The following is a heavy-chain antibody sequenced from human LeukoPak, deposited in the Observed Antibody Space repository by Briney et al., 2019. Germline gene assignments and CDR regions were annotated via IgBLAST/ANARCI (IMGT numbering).Heavy chain of an antibody. CDR1: GLTVSSNY. CDR2: LYSDGST. CDR3: ARSREHKYEVDY. D-gene: IGHD1/OR15-1a*01. Sequence: GGSLRLSCAASGLTVSSNYMSWVRQAPGKGLEWVSVLYSDGSTYHADSVKGRLTISRDNSENTLYLQMNSLRAEDTAVYYCARSREHKYEVDYWGQGTLVTVSS. V-gene: IGHV3-53*01. J-gene: IGHJ4*02.